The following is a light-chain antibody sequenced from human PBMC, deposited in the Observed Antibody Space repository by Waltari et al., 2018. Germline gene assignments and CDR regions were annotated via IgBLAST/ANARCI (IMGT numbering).Light chain of an antibody. Sequence: DIQMTQSPSTLSASVGDRVTITCRASQSISSWLAWYQQKPGKAPKLLIYKASSLERGGPSRFSGSGSGTEFTLTISSLQPDDFATYYCQQYNSYSETFGQGTKVEIK. J-gene: IGKJ1*01. CDR3: QQYNSYSET. CDR1: QSISSW. V-gene: IGKV1-5*03. CDR2: KAS.